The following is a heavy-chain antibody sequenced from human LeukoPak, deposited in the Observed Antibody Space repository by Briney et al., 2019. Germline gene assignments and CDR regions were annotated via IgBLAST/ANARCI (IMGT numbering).Heavy chain of an antibody. CDR1: GYTFTGYY. Sequence: ASVKVSCKASGYTFTGYYMHWVRQVPGQGLEWMGWINPNSGGTNYAQKFQGRVTMTRDTSISTAYMELSRLRSDDTAVYYCAREGIAARPTAFDIWGQGTMVTVSS. J-gene: IGHJ3*02. V-gene: IGHV1-2*02. CDR3: AREGIAARPTAFDI. CDR2: INPNSGGT. D-gene: IGHD6-6*01.